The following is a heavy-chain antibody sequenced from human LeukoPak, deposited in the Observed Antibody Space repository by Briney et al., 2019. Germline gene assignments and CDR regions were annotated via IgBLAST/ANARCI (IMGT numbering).Heavy chain of an antibody. CDR1: GFTFSSYS. J-gene: IGHJ5*02. V-gene: IGHV3-21*01. CDR2: ISSSSSYI. CDR3: ARDLLKTYIVVVPAAFDP. D-gene: IGHD2-2*01. Sequence: GESLRLSCAASGFTFSSYSMNWVRQAPGKGLEWVSSISSSSSYIYYADSVKGRFTISRDNAKNSLYLQMNSLRAEDTAVYYCARDLLKTYIVVVPAAFDPWGQGTLVTVSS.